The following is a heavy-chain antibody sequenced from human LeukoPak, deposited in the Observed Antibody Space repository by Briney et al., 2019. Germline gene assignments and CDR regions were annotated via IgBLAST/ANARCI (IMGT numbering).Heavy chain of an antibody. CDR3: ARERTTSSTSWRYVDGFDI. V-gene: IGHV3-21*01. Sequence: PGGTLRLSCAASGFTFSSYSMNWVRQAPGKGLKWVSSISSSSSYIYYADSVKGRFTISRDNAKNSLYLQMNSLRAEDTAVYYCARERTTSSTSWRYVDGFDIWGQGTMVTVSS. CDR2: ISSSSSYI. D-gene: IGHD2-2*01. CDR1: GFTFSSYS. J-gene: IGHJ3*02.